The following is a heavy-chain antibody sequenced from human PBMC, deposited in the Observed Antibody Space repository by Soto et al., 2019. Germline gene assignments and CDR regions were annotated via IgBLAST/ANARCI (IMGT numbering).Heavy chain of an antibody. CDR1: GYSFTSYW. D-gene: IGHD3-9*01. CDR3: ARQGDILTGPRTIDY. Sequence: PGESLKISCKGSGYSFTSYWISWVRQMPGKGLEWMGRIDPSDSYTNYSPSFQGHVTISADKSISTAYLQWSSLKASDTAMYYCARQGDILTGPRTIDYWGQGTLVTVSS. J-gene: IGHJ4*02. V-gene: IGHV5-10-1*01. CDR2: IDPSDSYT.